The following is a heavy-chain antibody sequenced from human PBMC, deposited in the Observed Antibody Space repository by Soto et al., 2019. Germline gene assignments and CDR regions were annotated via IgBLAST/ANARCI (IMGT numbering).Heavy chain of an antibody. CDR1: GYTFTGYY. D-gene: IGHD5-12*01. V-gene: IGHV1-2*02. CDR3: ARDGGYSGYELDY. J-gene: IGHJ4*02. Sequence: ASVKVSCKASGYTFTGYYMHWVRQAPGQGLEWMGWINPNSGGTNYAQKFQGRVTMTRDTSISTAYMELSRLRSDDTAVYYCARDGGYSGYELDYWGQGTLVTVSS. CDR2: INPNSGGT.